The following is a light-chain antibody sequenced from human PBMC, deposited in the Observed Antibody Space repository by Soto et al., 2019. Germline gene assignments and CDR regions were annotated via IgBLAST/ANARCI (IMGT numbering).Light chain of an antibody. CDR1: QSISSY. Sequence: DIQLTQSPSSLSASVGDRVTITCRASQSISSYLHWYQQKPGKAPKLLIYATSSLQSGVPSRFSGSGSETDFTLTIRSLQPEDFATDYCLQSFGTWTFGQGTKVEIK. CDR3: LQSFGTWT. V-gene: IGKV1-39*01. CDR2: ATS. J-gene: IGKJ1*01.